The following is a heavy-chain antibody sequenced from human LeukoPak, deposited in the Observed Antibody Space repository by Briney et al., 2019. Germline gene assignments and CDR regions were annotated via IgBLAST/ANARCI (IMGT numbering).Heavy chain of an antibody. D-gene: IGHD6-25*01. CDR1: GFTFSSYA. Sequence: GGSLRLSCTASGFTFSSYAMSWVRQAPGKGLEWVSFISGSGYSTYYADSVKGRFTISRDNSKNTLYLQMNSLRAEDTAVYYCAKVLGMYGSSGYAWYFDYWGQGTLVTVSS. J-gene: IGHJ4*02. CDR2: ISGSGYST. V-gene: IGHV3-23*01. CDR3: AKVLGMYGSSGYAWYFDY.